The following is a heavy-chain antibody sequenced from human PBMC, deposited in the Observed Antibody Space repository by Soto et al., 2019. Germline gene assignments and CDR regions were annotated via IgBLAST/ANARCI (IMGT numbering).Heavy chain of an antibody. CDR2: IFSNDEK. Sequence: SGPTLVNPTETLTLTCTVSGFSLSNARMGVSWIRQPPGKALEWLAHIFSNDEKSYSTSLKSRLTISKDTSKSQVVLTMTNMDPVDTATFYCARSNDIYGYRYYYYGMDVCGQGTTVTVSS. CDR3: ARSNDIYGYRYYYYGMDV. CDR1: GFSLSNARMG. D-gene: IGHD5-18*01. J-gene: IGHJ6*02. V-gene: IGHV2-26*01.